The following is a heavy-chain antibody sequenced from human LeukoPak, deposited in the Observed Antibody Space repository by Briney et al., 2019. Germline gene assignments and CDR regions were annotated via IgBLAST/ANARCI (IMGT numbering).Heavy chain of an antibody. J-gene: IGHJ4*02. CDR2: ISGSGGST. CDR1: GFTFSSYA. CDR3: AKDLTYYDFWSGSDYFDY. Sequence: GGSLRLSCAASGFTFSSYAMSWVRQAPGKGLEWVSAISGSGGSTYYADSVKGRFTISRDNSKNTLYLQMNSLRAEDTAVYYCAKDLTYYDFWSGSDYFDYWGQGTLVTVSS. D-gene: IGHD3-3*01. V-gene: IGHV3-23*01.